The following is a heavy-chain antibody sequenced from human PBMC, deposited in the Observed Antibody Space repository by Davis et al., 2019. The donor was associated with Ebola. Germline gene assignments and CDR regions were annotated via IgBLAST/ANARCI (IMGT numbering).Heavy chain of an antibody. Sequence: PGGSLRLSCAASGFNFADDWMSWVRQVPGRRPEWVASIKQDGSEKYYVDSVKGRFAISRDNAKKSFYLQMNSLRGEDTAVYYCARSRQMTMIVVVIPEAFDIWGQGTMVTVSS. D-gene: IGHD3-22*01. J-gene: IGHJ3*02. V-gene: IGHV3-7*01. CDR2: IKQDGSEK. CDR3: ARSRQMTMIVVVIPEAFDI. CDR1: GFNFADDW.